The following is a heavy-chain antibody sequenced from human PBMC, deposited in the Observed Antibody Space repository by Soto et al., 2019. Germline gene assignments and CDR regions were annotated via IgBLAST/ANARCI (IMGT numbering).Heavy chain of an antibody. J-gene: IGHJ4*02. Sequence: GASVKVSCKASGYTFSNYYMYWVRQAPGQGLEWLGIINPSDGTTTYAQKFQGRVTMTRDTSTSTVYMELSSLGSEDTAVYYCARGRTTVTASPFKFDYWGQGTLVTVSS. D-gene: IGHD4-17*01. CDR3: ARGRTTVTASPFKFDY. V-gene: IGHV1-46*01. CDR1: GYTFSNYY. CDR2: INPSDGTT.